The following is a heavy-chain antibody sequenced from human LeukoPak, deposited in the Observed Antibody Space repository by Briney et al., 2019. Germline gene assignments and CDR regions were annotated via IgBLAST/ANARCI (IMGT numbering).Heavy chain of an antibody. CDR1: GESFSAYY. CDR3: ARGWVMAAAGTLGP. D-gene: IGHD6-13*01. J-gene: IGHJ5*02. CDR2: INHSGST. V-gene: IGHV4-34*01. Sequence: SETLSLTCVVYGESFSAYYWTWIRRPPGKGLEWIGEINHSGSTNYNPSLKSRVTISVDTSKNQFSLKLSSVTAADTAVYYCARGWVMAAAGTLGPWGQGTLVTVSS.